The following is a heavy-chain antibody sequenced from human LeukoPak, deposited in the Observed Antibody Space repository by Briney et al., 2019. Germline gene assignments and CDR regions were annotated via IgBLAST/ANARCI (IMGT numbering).Heavy chain of an antibody. V-gene: IGHV4-34*01. D-gene: IGHD3-9*01. Sequence: SETLSLTCAVYGGSFSGYYWSWIRQPPGKGLEWIGEINHSGSTNYNPSLKSRVTISVDTSKNQFSLKLSSVTAADTAVYYCARGLPPNTYYDILTGYYRGVQGYFGYWGQGTLVTVSS. CDR3: ARGLPPNTYYDILTGYYRGVQGYFGY. CDR1: GGSFSGYY. CDR2: INHSGST. J-gene: IGHJ4*02.